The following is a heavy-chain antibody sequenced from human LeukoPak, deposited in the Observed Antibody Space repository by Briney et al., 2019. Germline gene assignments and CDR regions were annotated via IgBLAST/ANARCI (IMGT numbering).Heavy chain of an antibody. Sequence: AGGSLRLSCAASGFTFSNDWMNWVRQAPGKGLEWISYISSSSSTIYYADSVKGRFIISRDNAKNSLYLQMNSLRDEDTAVYYCVAGTPLDYWGQGTLVTVSS. CDR2: ISSSSSTI. D-gene: IGHD6-13*01. CDR1: GFTFSNDW. V-gene: IGHV3-48*02. CDR3: VAGTPLDY. J-gene: IGHJ4*02.